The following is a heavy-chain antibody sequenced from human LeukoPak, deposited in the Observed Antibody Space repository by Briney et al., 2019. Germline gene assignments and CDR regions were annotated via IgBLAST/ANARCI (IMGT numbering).Heavy chain of an antibody. CDR2: MNPNSGNT. D-gene: IGHD1-26*01. V-gene: IGHV1-8*03. CDR3: ARGTRRSIVGATLPLGY. Sequence: GASVKVSCKASGYTFTSYDINWVRQATGQGLEWMGWMNPNSGNTGYAQKFQGRVTITRNTSISTAYMELSSLRSEDTAVYYCARGTRRSIVGATLPLGYWGQGTLVTVSS. J-gene: IGHJ4*02. CDR1: GYTFTSYD.